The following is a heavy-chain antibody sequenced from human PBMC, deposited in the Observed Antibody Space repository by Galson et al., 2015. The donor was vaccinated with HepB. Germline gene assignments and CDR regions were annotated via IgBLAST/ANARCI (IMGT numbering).Heavy chain of an antibody. D-gene: IGHD3-10*01. Sequence: SLRLSCAASGFTFSSYWMSWVRQAPGKGLEWVANVKQDGSEKYYVDSVKGRFTISRDNAKNSLYLQMNSLRAEDTAVYYCARDGVRGAAWDYYYGMDVWGQGTTVTVSS. CDR3: ARDGVRGAAWDYYYGMDV. V-gene: IGHV3-7*03. J-gene: IGHJ6*02. CDR1: GFTFSSYW. CDR2: VKQDGSEK.